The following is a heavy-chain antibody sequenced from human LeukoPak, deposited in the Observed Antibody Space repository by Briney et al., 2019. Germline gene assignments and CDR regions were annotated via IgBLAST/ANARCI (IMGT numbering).Heavy chain of an antibody. CDR3: ARDPHGDYIGAFDM. V-gene: IGHV3-23*01. CDR2: IRGGGTSE. D-gene: IGHD4-17*01. J-gene: IGHJ3*02. Sequence: GGPLRLSCTASGFTFSAYAMMWVRQAPGKGPEWVSAIRGGGTSEFYADSVKGRFRISRDNSKDTLFLQMNSLRAEDTAVYYCARDPHGDYIGAFDMWGPGTMVTVSS. CDR1: GFTFSAYA.